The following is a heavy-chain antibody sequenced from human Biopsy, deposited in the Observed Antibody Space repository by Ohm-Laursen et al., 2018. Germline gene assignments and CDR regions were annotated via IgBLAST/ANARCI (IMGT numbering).Heavy chain of an antibody. V-gene: IGHV4-59*08. J-gene: IGHJ4*02. D-gene: IGHD2-15*01. CDR1: GDSINSSY. Sequence: TLSLTCTVSGDSINSSYWSWIRQAPGKGLGWIGFISNSGHTNYNPSLKSRVTISADTSKNQFSLKLGSVTVADTAVFYCARRGSGGRSFDYWGQGSRVTVSS. CDR2: ISNSGHT. CDR3: ARRGSGGRSFDY.